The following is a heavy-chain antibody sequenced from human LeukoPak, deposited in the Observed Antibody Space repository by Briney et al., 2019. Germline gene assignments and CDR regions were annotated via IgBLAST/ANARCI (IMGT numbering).Heavy chain of an antibody. Sequence: PGGSLRLSCAASGFTFSDYYMSWIRQAPGKGLEWVSYISDSSSYTDYADSVKGRFTISRDNSKNSLCLQMNSLRAEDTAVYYCARRYTGYGILDYWGQGTLVTVSS. CDR1: GFTFSDYY. D-gene: IGHD5-12*01. CDR2: ISDSSSYT. V-gene: IGHV3-11*03. J-gene: IGHJ4*02. CDR3: ARRYTGYGILDY.